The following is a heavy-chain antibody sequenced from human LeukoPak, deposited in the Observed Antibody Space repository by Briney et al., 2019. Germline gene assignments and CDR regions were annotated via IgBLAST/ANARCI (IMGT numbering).Heavy chain of an antibody. Sequence: PSGTLSLTCAVSGGSISSGGYYWSWIRQHPGKGLEWIGYIYYSGSTYYNPSLKSRVTISVDTSKNQFSLKLSSVTAADTAVYYCARDSDYGDYDWFDPWGQGTLVTVSS. V-gene: IGHV4-31*11. D-gene: IGHD4-17*01. CDR2: IYYSGST. CDR1: GGSISSGGYY. J-gene: IGHJ5*02. CDR3: ARDSDYGDYDWFDP.